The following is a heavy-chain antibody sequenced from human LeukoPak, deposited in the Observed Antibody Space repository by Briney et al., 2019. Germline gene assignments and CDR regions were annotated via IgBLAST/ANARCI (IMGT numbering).Heavy chain of an antibody. Sequence: GGSLRLSCAASGFTFSSYGMSWVRQAPGKGLEWVSAISGSGGSTYYADSVKGRFAISRDNSKNILYLQMNSLRVDDTAIYYCAKDNSLWFGEFPYFDYWGPGILVTVSS. CDR2: ISGSGGST. V-gene: IGHV3-23*01. J-gene: IGHJ4*02. CDR3: AKDNSLWFGEFPYFDY. CDR1: GFTFSSYG. D-gene: IGHD3-10*01.